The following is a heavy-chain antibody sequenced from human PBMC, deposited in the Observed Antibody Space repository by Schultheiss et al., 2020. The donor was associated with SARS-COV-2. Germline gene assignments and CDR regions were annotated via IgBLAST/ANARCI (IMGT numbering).Heavy chain of an antibody. V-gene: IGHV4-59*08. CDR1: GGSFSGYY. CDR3: ARVTGTTTFYFDY. Sequence: SETLSLTCAVYGGSFSGYYWSWIRQPPGKGLEWIGYIYYSGSTNYNPSLKSRVTISVDTSKNQFSLKLSSVTAADTAVYYCARVTGTTTFYFDYWGQGTLVTVSS. J-gene: IGHJ4*02. CDR2: IYYSGST. D-gene: IGHD1-7*01.